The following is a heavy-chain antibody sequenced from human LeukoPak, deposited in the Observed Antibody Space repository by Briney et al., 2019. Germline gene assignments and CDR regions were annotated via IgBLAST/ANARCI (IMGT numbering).Heavy chain of an antibody. CDR2: IRSDSFTA. CDR3: AKNLHSSSSIGSWYFDL. J-gene: IGHJ2*01. V-gene: IGHV3-23*01. D-gene: IGHD6-6*01. CDR1: GFDLTRHA. Sequence: GGSLRLSCAASGFDLTRHAMSWVRQTPGKGLEWVSDIRSDSFTATYADSVKGRFTISRDNSKNTLYLQMNSLRVDDTAAYYCAKNLHSSSSIGSWYFDLWGRGTLVTVSS.